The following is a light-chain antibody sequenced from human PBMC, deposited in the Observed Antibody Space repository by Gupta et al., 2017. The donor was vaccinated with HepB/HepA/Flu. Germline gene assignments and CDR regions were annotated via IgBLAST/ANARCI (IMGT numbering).Light chain of an antibody. J-gene: IGKJ1*01. CDR2: GTS. V-gene: IGKV3-20*01. Sequence: EIVLTQSPGTLSLSPGERATLSCRASQSVSSSYLAWYQQKPGQAPRLLIYGTSSRAPGIPDRCSGSGSGTDFTLTISRLEPEDFAVYYCQQYGSSPGTFGHGTKVEI. CDR1: QSVSSSY. CDR3: QQYGSSPGT.